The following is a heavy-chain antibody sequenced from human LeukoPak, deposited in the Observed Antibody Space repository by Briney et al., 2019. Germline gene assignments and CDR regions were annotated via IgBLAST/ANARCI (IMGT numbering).Heavy chain of an antibody. CDR2: IKQDGSEK. CDR3: AREVYGRGGFPTFYYYYTDV. J-gene: IGHJ6*03. CDR1: GFTFSSNW. Sequence: PGGSLRLSCAASGFTFSSNWMSWVRQAPGKGLEWVANIKQDGSEKYYVDSVKGRFTISRDNAKNSLYLQMNSLRAEDTAVYYCAREVYGRGGFPTFYYYYTDVWGKGTTVTVSS. D-gene: IGHD3-10*02. V-gene: IGHV3-7*01.